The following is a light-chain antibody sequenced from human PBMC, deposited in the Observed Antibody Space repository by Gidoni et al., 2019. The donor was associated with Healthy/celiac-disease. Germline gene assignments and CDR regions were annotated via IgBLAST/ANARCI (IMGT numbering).Light chain of an antibody. J-gene: IGLJ2*01. CDR2: QVS. V-gene: IGLV3-1*01. Sequence: SSELTQPRSVSGSPGQTASITCSGDSLGDKYACWSQQTPGQSPVLVIYQVSKRPSGIPERFSGSNSGNTATLTISGTQAMDEADYHCQAWDSSTVVFGGGTKLTV. CDR3: QAWDSSTVV. CDR1: SLGDKY.